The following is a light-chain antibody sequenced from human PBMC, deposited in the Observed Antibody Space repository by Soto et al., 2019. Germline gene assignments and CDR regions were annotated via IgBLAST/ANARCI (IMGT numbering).Light chain of an antibody. J-gene: IGLJ2*01. CDR3: CSYAGSSTVV. CDR1: SSEVGTYNL. CDR2: DVS. V-gene: IGLV2-23*02. Sequence: QSALTQPASVSGSPGQSITISCTSSEVGTYNLVSWYQHHPGKAPKLMIYDVSKRPSGVSNRFSGSKSGNTASLTISGLQAEDEADYYCCSYAGSSTVVFGGGTKLTVL.